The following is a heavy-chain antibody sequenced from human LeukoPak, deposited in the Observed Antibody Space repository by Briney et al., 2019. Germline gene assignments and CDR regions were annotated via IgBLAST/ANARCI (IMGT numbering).Heavy chain of an antibody. V-gene: IGHV4-59*01. CDR1: GGSISSYY. Sequence: KPPETLSLTCTVSGGSISSYYWSWIRQPLGKGLEWIGYIYYSGSTNYNPSLKSRVTISVDTSKNQFSLKLSSVTAADTAVYYCARSRDYGDLYYFDYWGQGTLVTVSS. J-gene: IGHJ4*02. CDR3: ARSRDYGDLYYFDY. CDR2: IYYSGST. D-gene: IGHD4-17*01.